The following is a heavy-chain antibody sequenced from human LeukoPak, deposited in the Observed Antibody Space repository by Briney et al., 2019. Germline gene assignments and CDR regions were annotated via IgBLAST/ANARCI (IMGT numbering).Heavy chain of an antibody. CDR3: ARHEEEDGYNAKTLDY. V-gene: IGHV4-39*01. CDR1: GASISSSDYY. CDR2: ISYREST. Sequence: KASETLSLTCTVSGASISSSDYYWGWIRQPPGKGLEWIGTISYRESTYYNPSLKSRVTISVDTSKNQFSLRLSSVTAADTAVYYCARHEEEDGYNAKTLDYWGQGALVTVSS. J-gene: IGHJ4*02. D-gene: IGHD5-24*01.